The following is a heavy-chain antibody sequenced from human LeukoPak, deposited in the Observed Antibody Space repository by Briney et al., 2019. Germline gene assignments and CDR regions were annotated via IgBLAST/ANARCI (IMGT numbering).Heavy chain of an antibody. D-gene: IGHD6-13*01. CDR2: IYYSGST. V-gene: IGHV4-39*07. J-gene: IGHJ4*02. CDR1: GGSISSSSYY. Sequence: SETLSLTCTVSGGSISSSSYYWGWIRQPPGKGLEWIGSIYYSGSTSYNPSLKSRVTISVDNSKNQFSLKLTSVTAADTAVFYCARLVGSSWLALDYWGQGTLVTVSS. CDR3: ARLVGSSWLALDY.